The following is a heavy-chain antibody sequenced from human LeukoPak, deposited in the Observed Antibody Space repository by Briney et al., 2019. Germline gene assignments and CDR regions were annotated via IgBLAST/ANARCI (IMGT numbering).Heavy chain of an antibody. CDR1: GGSISSSSYY. CDR2: IYYSKNT. CDR3: VSPRGFSYGYFDY. J-gene: IGHJ4*02. V-gene: IGHV4-39*01. Sequence: SETLSLTCTVSGGSISSSSYYWGWICQPPGKGLEWIGSIYYSKNTYYNPSLKSRVTISADTSKNQFSLTLGSVSATDTAVYYCVSPRGFSYGYFDYWGQGTLVTVSS. D-gene: IGHD5-18*01.